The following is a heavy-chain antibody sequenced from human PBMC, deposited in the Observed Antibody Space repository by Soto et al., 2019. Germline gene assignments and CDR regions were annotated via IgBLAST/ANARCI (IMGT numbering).Heavy chain of an antibody. V-gene: IGHV4-31*03. CDR2: IYYSGST. CDR1: GGSISSGGYY. J-gene: IGHJ6*02. Sequence: SETLSLTCTVSGGSISSGGYYWSWIRQHPGKGLEWIGYIYYSGSTYYNPSLKSRVTISVDTSKNQFSLKLSSVTAADTAVYYCARDDRRGYCSSTSCYPLGGDGLDYYGMDVWGQGTTVTVSS. D-gene: IGHD2-2*01. CDR3: ARDDRRGYCSSTSCYPLGGDGLDYYGMDV.